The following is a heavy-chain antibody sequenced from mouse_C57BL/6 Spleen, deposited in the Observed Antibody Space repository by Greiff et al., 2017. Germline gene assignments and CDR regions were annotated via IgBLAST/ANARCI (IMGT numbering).Heavy chain of an antibody. CDR2: IDPETGGT. D-gene: IGHD2-5*01. Sequence: VQLQQSGAELVRPGASVTLSCKASGYTFTDYEMHWVKQTPVHGLEWIGAIDPETGGTAYNQKFKGKAILTADKSSSTAYMELRSLTSEDSAVYYCTREVAYYSKGGYVDVWGTGTTVTVSS. CDR1: GYTFTDYE. J-gene: IGHJ1*03. V-gene: IGHV1-15*01. CDR3: TREVAYYSKGGYVDV.